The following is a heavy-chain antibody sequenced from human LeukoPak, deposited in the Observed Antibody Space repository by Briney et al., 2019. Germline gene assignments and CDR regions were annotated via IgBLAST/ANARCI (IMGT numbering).Heavy chain of an antibody. CDR1: GFTFSNYA. V-gene: IGHV3-23*01. CDR2: ISGGGGIT. J-gene: IGHJ6*02. CDR3: ARRIAGYYGMDV. Sequence: PGGSLRLSCAASGFTFSNYAMIWVRQAPGKGLEWVSSISGGGGITYYADSVKGRFTISRDNSKNTLYLQMNSLRTEDTAVYYCARRIAGYYGMDVWGQGTTVTVSS. D-gene: IGHD1-20*01.